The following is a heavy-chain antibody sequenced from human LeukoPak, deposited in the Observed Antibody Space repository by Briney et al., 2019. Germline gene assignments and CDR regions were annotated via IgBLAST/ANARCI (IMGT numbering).Heavy chain of an antibody. CDR3: ARDFDYDFWSGYSVTPSMGYFDY. D-gene: IGHD3-3*01. Sequence: PGRSLRLSCAASGFTFSSYGMHWVRQAPGKGLEWVSYISSSSSTIYYADSVKGRFTISRDNAKNSLYLQMNSLRAEDTAVYYCARDFDYDFWSGYSVTPSMGYFDYWGRGTLVTVSS. CDR2: ISSSSSTI. CDR1: GFTFSSYG. V-gene: IGHV3-48*01. J-gene: IGHJ4*02.